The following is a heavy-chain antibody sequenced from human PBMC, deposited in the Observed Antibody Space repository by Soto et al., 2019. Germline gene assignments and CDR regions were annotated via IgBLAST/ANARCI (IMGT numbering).Heavy chain of an antibody. CDR3: ARDLDWNHYGMDV. J-gene: IGHJ6*02. CDR2: IIPIFGTA. CDR1: GGTFSSYA. D-gene: IGHD1-1*01. V-gene: IGHV1-69*13. Sequence: SVKVSCKASGGTFSSYAISWVRQAPGQGLEWMGGIIPIFGTANYAQKFQGRVTITADESTSTAYMELSSLRSEDTAVYYCARDLDWNHYGMDVWGQGTTVTVSS.